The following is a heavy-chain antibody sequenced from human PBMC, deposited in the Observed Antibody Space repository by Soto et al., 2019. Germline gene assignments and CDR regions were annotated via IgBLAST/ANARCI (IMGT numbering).Heavy chain of an antibody. Sequence: ASVKVSCKASGYTFTGYYMNWVRQAPGQGLEWMGWINPNSGGTNYAQKFQGWVTMTRDTSISTAYMELSRLRSDDTAVYYCARGLDFQGYYYYGMDVWGQVTTVTVS. CDR3: ARGLDFQGYYYYGMDV. D-gene: IGHD3-16*01. J-gene: IGHJ6*02. CDR1: GYTFTGYY. V-gene: IGHV1-2*04. CDR2: INPNSGGT.